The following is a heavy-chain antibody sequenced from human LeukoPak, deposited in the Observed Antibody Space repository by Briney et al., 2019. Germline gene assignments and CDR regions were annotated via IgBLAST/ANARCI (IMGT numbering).Heavy chain of an antibody. J-gene: IGHJ4*02. CDR1: GGSFSGYY. D-gene: IGHD3-22*01. Sequence: SETLSLTCAVYGGSFSGYYWSWIRQPPGKGLEWIGYIYYSGSTNYNPSLKSRVTISVDTSKNQFSLKLSSVTAADTAVYYCARESYYYDSSGYYYLDYWGQGTLVTVSS. V-gene: IGHV4-59*01. CDR2: IYYSGST. CDR3: ARESYYYDSSGYYYLDY.